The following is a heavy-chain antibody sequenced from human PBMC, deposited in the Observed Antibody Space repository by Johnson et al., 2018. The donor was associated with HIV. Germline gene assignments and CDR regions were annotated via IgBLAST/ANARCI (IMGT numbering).Heavy chain of an antibody. D-gene: IGHD6-13*01. CDR1: GFTFNDYA. V-gene: IGHV3-9*01. CDR3: ARAPYSSSWYRDAFDI. J-gene: IGHJ3*02. Sequence: VQLVESGGGVVQPGRSLRLSCAASGFTFNDYAMHWVRQGPGKGLEWVAGIGWNGLTIGYVDSVKGRFTISRDNAKNSLYLQMNSLRAEDTAVYYCARAPYSSSWYRDAFDIWGQGTMVTVSS. CDR2: IGWNGLTI.